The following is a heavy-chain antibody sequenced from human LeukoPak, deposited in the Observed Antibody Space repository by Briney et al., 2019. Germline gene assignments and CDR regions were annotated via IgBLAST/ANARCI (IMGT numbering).Heavy chain of an antibody. Sequence: PGGSLSLACAVSGFVVSDDYMNWVRQAPGKGLEWVSVMHRGASGTTYYADSVKGRFTISRDKSKNMIYLQMRSLRAEDTAVYYCARGTYFYEDSGFYFDSWGLGTLVTVSS. V-gene: IGHV3-53*01. CDR2: MHRGASGTT. J-gene: IGHJ4*02. D-gene: IGHD1-26*01. CDR1: GFVVSDDY. CDR3: ARGTYFYEDSGFYFDS.